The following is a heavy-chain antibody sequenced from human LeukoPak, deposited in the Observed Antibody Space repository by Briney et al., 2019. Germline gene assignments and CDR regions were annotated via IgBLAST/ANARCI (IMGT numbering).Heavy chain of an antibody. CDR1: GFTFSSYW. CDR2: IRYDGTEK. V-gene: IGHV3-7*03. J-gene: IGHJ4*02. D-gene: IGHD5-18*01. Sequence: GGSLRLSCAVSGFTFSSYWMSWVRQAPGKGLEWVANIRYDGTEKYYADSVKGRFTISRDKAENSLHLQMNSLRGEDTAVYYCARGGYRYGLGFWSQGTLVTVSS. CDR3: ARGGYRYGLGF.